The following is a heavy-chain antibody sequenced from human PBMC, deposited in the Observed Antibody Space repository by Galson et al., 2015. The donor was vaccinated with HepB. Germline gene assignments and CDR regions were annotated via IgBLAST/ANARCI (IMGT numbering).Heavy chain of an antibody. D-gene: IGHD5-18*01. Sequence: LSLTCTVSGGSISSYYWSWIRQPPGKGLEWIGYIYYSGSTNYNPSLKSRVTISVDTSKNQFSLKLSSVTAADTAVYYCARDRGENTAMVRPSSDYGMDVWGQGTTVTVSS. V-gene: IGHV4-59*01. J-gene: IGHJ6*02. CDR3: ARDRGENTAMVRPSSDYGMDV. CDR2: IYYSGST. CDR1: GGSISSYY.